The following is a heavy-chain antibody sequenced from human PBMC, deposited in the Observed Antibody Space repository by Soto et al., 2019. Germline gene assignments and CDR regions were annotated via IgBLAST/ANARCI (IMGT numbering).Heavy chain of an antibody. D-gene: IGHD1-26*01. CDR3: ARAQNGSPHFDS. Sequence: QVQLQESGPGLVKPSETLSLTCTVSGASIRSYYWSWIRQPPGKGLEWIGFIYYSGSTNYNPSLKSRVTISVDTSKNQFSMRVSSVTAADTAVYYCARAQNGSPHFDSWGQGTLVTVSS. V-gene: IGHV4-59*01. CDR1: GASIRSYY. J-gene: IGHJ4*02. CDR2: IYYSGST.